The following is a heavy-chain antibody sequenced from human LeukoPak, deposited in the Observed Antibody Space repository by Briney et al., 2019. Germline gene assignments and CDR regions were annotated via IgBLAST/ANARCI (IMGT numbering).Heavy chain of an antibody. V-gene: IGHV4-59*01. CDR1: GDPISGFY. D-gene: IGHD2-2*01. CDR3: ARVSDIVVVPAEFDP. J-gene: IGHJ5*02. CDR2: TYYSAST. Sequence: KPSETLSLTCTVSGDPISGFYWAWIRQPPGRGLEWIGYTYYSASTNYNPSLKSRVTISSDTSKKQFSLKLSSVTAADTAVYYCARVSDIVVVPAEFDPWGQGTLVTVSS.